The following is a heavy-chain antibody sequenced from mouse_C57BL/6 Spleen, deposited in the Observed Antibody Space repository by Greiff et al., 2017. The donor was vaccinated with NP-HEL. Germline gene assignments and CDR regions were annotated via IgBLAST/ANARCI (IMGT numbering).Heavy chain of an antibody. V-gene: IGHV1-69*01. J-gene: IGHJ2*01. D-gene: IGHD1-1*01. CDR1: GYTFTSYW. Sequence: VQLQESGAELVMPGASVKLSCKASGYTFTSYWMHWVKQRPGQGLEWIGEIDPSDSYTNYNQKFKGKSTLTVDKSSSTAYMQLSSLTSEDSAVYYCARAVVGFDYWGQGTTLTVSS. CDR3: ARAVVGFDY. CDR2: IDPSDSYT.